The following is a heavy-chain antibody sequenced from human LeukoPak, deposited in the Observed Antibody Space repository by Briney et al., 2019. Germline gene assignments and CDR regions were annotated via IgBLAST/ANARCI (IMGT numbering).Heavy chain of an antibody. V-gene: IGHV4-59*05. D-gene: IGHD4-17*01. CDR1: GGSISSYY. Sequence: SETLSLXCTVSGGSISSYYWSWIRQPPGKGLEWIGSIYYSGSTYYNPSLKSRVTISVDTSKNQFSLKLSSVTAADTAVYYCARLQGYGLYAFDIWGQGTMVTVSS. J-gene: IGHJ3*02. CDR3: ARLQGYGLYAFDI. CDR2: IYYSGST.